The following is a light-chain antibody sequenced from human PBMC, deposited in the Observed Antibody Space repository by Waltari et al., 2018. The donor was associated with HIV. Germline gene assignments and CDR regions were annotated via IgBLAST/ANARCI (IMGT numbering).Light chain of an antibody. CDR3: QQANSFPLT. CDR1: QGIASW. CDR2: AAS. Sequence: DIQMTQSPSSVSASVGDRVTIPCRASQGIASWLAWYQQKPGEAPKLRIHAASNLQSGVPSRFSGSGSGTDFTLTINSLQPEDSATYYGQQANSFPLTFGGGTKVEIK. J-gene: IGKJ4*01. V-gene: IGKV1D-12*01.